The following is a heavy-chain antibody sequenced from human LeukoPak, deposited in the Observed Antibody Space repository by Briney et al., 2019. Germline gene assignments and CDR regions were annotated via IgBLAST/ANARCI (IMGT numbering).Heavy chain of an antibody. CDR1: GFTFSIYA. V-gene: IGHV3-23*01. D-gene: IGHD6-19*01. Sequence: GSLRLSCAASGFTFSIYAMTWVRQAPGKGLEWVSTFYETDKTDYADSVKGRFTISRDTSKNMLYLQMNSLRAEDTAIYYCAKRGAGSGGLHFWGQGTLVTVSS. CDR3: AKRGAGSGGLHF. J-gene: IGHJ4*02. CDR2: FYETDKT.